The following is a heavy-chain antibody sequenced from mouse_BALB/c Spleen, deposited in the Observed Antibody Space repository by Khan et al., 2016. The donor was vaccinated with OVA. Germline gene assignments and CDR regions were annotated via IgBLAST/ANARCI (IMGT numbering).Heavy chain of an antibody. V-gene: IGHV3-2*02. J-gene: IGHJ2*01. CDR3: ASGRLLLRYPDYFDY. Sequence: EVKLQESGPGLLKPSQSLSLTCTVTGFSITSDYAWNLIRQFPAYNLECMAYIRYSGSTTYTPTIRSRISISRDPTNNQFFLQWNAVTTEDTTTYYWASGRLLLRYPDYFDYWGQGTTLTVSS. CDR2: IRYSGST. CDR1: GFSITSDYA. D-gene: IGHD1-1*01.